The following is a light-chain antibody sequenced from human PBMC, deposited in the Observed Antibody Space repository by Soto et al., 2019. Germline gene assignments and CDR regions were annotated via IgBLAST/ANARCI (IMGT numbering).Light chain of an antibody. CDR3: RQYAATPRT. CDR1: QSVSSNY. Sequence: EIVLTQSPGTLSLSPRERATLSCRASQSVSSNYLAWYQHKPGQAPRLLIYGASSRAPGIPDRISGSGSGTNFTLTISSMEPDDFAVYYCRQYAATPRTFGQGTQVEVK. J-gene: IGKJ1*01. V-gene: IGKV3-20*01. CDR2: GAS.